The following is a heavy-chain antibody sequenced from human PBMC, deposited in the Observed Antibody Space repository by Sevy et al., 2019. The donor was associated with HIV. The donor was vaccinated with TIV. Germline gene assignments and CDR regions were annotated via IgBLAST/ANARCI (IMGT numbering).Heavy chain of an antibody. CDR3: ARDPEEYSGDDGGVFDY. Sequence: ASVKVSCKASGYTFTSYGISWVRQAPGQGLEWMGWISAYNGNTNYAQKLQGRVTMTTDTSTSTAYMELRSLRSDDTAVYYCARDPEEYSGDDGGVFDYWGQGTLVTVSS. V-gene: IGHV1-18*01. J-gene: IGHJ4*02. CDR1: GYTFTSYG. CDR2: ISAYNGNT. D-gene: IGHD1-26*01.